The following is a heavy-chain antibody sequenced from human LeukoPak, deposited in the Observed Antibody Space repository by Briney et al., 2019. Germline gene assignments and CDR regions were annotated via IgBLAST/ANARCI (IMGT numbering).Heavy chain of an antibody. J-gene: IGHJ4*02. V-gene: IGHV3-21*01. Sequence: GGSLRLSCAASGFTFNNYCMNWVRQAPGKGLEWVSSISSSSNYIYYADSVKGRFTISRDNAKNSLYLQMNSLRAEDTAVYYCARDLTDDFWSGYHFDYWGQGTLVTVSS. CDR3: ARDLTDDFWSGYHFDY. CDR1: GFTFNNYC. CDR2: ISSSSNYI. D-gene: IGHD3-3*01.